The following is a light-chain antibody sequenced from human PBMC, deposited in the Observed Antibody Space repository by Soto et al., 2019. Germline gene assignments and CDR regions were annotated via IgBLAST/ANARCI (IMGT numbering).Light chain of an antibody. CDR1: SSNIGSKY. V-gene: IGLV1-47*01. CDR2: RNN. J-gene: IGLJ2*01. Sequence: QTVVTQPPSASGTPGQSVTISCSGSSSNIGSKYVYWYQQLPGTAPKLLMYRNNQRPSGVPDRFSGSKSGTSASLAISGLRSEDEADYYCAAWDAGVSGPAFGGGTKLTVL. CDR3: AAWDAGVSGPA.